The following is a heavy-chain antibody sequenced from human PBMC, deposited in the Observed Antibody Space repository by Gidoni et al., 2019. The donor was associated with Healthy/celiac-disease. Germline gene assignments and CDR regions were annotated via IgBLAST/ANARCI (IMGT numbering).Heavy chain of an antibody. CDR2: INHSVSN. CDR3: ARRGYDSSGYFDY. D-gene: IGHD3-22*01. V-gene: IGHV4-34*01. CDR1: GGSFSVYY. Sequence: QVQLQQWGAGLLKPSETLSLTCAVYGGSFSVYYWSWIRQPPGKGLEWIGDINHSVSNNYNPSLTSPVTISVDTSKNKFSLKLCSVTAADTAVYYCARRGYDSSGYFDYWGQGTLVTVSS. J-gene: IGHJ4*02.